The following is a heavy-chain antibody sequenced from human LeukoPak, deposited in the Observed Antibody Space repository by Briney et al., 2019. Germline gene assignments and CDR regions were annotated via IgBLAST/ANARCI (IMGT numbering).Heavy chain of an antibody. CDR3: ARGGNYGHFDD. J-gene: IGHJ4*02. CDR2: IYTTET. D-gene: IGHD1-7*01. V-gene: IGHV4-4*07. Sequence: SETMSLTCTVSGGSISSYPWSWIRQPAGKGLEWIGRIYTTETNYNPPLKSRVTMSVDTSKNQISLRLSSVTAADTAVYYCARGGNYGHFDDWGQGTLVTVSS. CDR1: GGSISSYP.